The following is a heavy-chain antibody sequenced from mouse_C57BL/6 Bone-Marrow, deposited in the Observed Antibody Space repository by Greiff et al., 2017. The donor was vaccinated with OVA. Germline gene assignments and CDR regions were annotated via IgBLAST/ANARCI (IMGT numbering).Heavy chain of an antibody. D-gene: IGHD2-4*01. CDR3: ARGRLRRGDWYFDV. CDR1: EYEFPSHD. V-gene: IGHV5-2*01. Sequence: VQLKESGGGLVRPGESLKLSCESNEYEFPSHDMSWVRKTPEKRLELVAAINSDGGSTYYPDTMERRFIISRDNTKKTLYLQMSSLRSEDTALYYCARGRLRRGDWYFDVWGTGTTVTVSS. J-gene: IGHJ1*03. CDR2: INSDGGST.